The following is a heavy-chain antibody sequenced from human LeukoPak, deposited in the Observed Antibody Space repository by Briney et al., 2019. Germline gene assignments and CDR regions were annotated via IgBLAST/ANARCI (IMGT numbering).Heavy chain of an antibody. CDR2: ISSSSSYI. D-gene: IGHD1-26*01. V-gene: IGHV3-21*01. J-gene: IGHJ4*02. CDR1: GFTFSSYS. CDR3: AREKWELLGSYYFDY. Sequence: GRSLRLSCAASGFTFSSYSMNWVRQAPGKGLEWVSSISSSSSYIYYADSVKGRFTISRDNAKNSLYLQMNSLRAEDTAVYYCAREKWELLGSYYFDYWGQGTLVTVSS.